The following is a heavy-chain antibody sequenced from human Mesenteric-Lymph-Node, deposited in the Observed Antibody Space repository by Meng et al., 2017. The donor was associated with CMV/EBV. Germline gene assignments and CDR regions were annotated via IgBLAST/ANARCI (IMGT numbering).Heavy chain of an antibody. J-gene: IGHJ4*02. CDR1: GYSISSGYS. D-gene: IGHD6-19*01. Sequence: SETLSLTCTVFGYSISSGYSWGCIRQPPGKGLQWIGSIYHSGSTYYNPSLKSRVTISVDTSKNQFSLKLNSMTAADTALYYCARDRAVAGTVYFDFWGQGTLVTVSS. V-gene: IGHV4-38-2*02. CDR2: IYHSGST. CDR3: ARDRAVAGTVYFDF.